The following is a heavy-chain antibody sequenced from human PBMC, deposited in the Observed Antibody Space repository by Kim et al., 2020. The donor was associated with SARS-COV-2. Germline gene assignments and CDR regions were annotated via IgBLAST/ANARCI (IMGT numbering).Heavy chain of an antibody. J-gene: IGHJ6*02. CDR3: AREKKMEFYGLDV. CDR1: GGSISSYY. V-gene: IGHV4-59*13. D-gene: IGHD3-10*01. Sequence: SETLSLTCTVSGGSISSYYWSWIRQPPGKGLEWIGYIYYSGSTNYNPSLKSRVTISVDTSKNQFSLKLSSVTAADTAVYYCAREKKMEFYGLDVWGQGTTVTVSS. CDR2: IYYSGST.